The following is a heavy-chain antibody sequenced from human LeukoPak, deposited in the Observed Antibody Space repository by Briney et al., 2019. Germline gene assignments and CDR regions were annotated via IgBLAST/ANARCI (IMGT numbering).Heavy chain of an antibody. V-gene: IGHV3-23*01. Sequence: SGGSLRLSCAASGFTSSSYALNWVRQAPGKGLEWVATVSGSGDRMYHADSVKGRFTISRDNSKNTIYLQMNSLRAEDTVLYYCAKAAAAPGFDFWGQGTLVTVSS. CDR2: VSGSGDRM. J-gene: IGHJ4*02. D-gene: IGHD6-13*01. CDR3: AKAAAAPGFDF. CDR1: GFTSSSYA.